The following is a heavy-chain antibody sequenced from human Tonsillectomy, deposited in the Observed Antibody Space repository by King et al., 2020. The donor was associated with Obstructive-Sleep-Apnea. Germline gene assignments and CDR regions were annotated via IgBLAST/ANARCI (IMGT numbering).Heavy chain of an antibody. J-gene: IGHJ6*02. D-gene: IGHD3-10*01. CDR3: ARPYYPSVVEHLYYYGLDV. CDR1: GFTFSNYS. V-gene: IGHV3-21*01. CDR2: ISRSSGYI. Sequence: VQLVESGEGLVRPGGSLRLSCAASGFTFSNYSMTWVRQAPGKGLEWVSSISRSSGYIFYADSVKGRSTVSRDNAKNSLYLHMSSLRAEDTAVYYCARPYYPSVVEHLYYYGLDVWGQGTTVTVSS.